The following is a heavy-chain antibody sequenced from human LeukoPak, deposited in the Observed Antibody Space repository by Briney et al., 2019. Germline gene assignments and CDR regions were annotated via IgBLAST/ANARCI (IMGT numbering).Heavy chain of an antibody. D-gene: IGHD2-2*02. V-gene: IGHV3-43*02. CDR2: ISWDGGST. CDR1: GFTFRSYE. CDR3: AKAGCSRTSCYTMYFDY. Sequence: GGSLRLSCAASGFTFRSYEMNWVRQAPGKGLEWVSLISWDGGSTYYADSVKGRFTISRDNSKNSLYLQMNSLRTEDTALYYCAKAGCSRTSCYTMYFDYWGQGTLVTVSS. J-gene: IGHJ4*02.